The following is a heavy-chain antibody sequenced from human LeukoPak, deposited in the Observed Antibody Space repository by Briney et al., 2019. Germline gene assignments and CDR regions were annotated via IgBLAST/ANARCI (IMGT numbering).Heavy chain of an antibody. CDR1: GFIFRNYG. D-gene: IGHD1-14*01. CDR2: LRNDESEV. V-gene: IGHV3-30*02. Sequence: GGSLRLSCAASGFIFRNYGMHWVRQAPGNGLEWVAFLRNDESEVFYADSVKGRFIISRDNPKNTLYLQMSSLRDEDTAVYYCVKDTGRGDFWGQGTQVTVSS. CDR3: VKDTGRGDF. J-gene: IGHJ4*02.